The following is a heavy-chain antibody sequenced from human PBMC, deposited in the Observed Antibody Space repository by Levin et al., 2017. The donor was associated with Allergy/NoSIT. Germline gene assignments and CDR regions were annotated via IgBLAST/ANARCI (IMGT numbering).Heavy chain of an antibody. J-gene: IGHJ3*01. Sequence: SETLSLTCTVSGGPVRSSAYFWSWIRQHPGKGLEWVGHVFYSGTTNYNPSLESRVSISVDPAKNQFSLILTSVSAADTALYFCAREVSGMKDDAFDVWGQGTLVSVSS. CDR3: AREVSGMKDDAFDV. CDR2: VFYSGTT. CDR1: GGPVRSSAYF. V-gene: IGHV4-31*03. D-gene: IGHD1-14*01.